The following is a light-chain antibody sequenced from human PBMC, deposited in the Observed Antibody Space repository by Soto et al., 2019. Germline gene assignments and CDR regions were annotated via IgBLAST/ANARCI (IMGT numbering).Light chain of an antibody. V-gene: IGKV3D-15*01. Sequence: ERALTQSTGILSLSPGERGTLSGSASQSVSSNLAWYQQKPGQAPRLLIYGASTRATGIPARFSGSGSGTEFTLTISCLQSEDFAVYYCQEYNNLPRTFGQGTMVDVK. CDR3: QEYNNLPRT. J-gene: IGKJ1*01. CDR2: GAS. CDR1: QSVSSN.